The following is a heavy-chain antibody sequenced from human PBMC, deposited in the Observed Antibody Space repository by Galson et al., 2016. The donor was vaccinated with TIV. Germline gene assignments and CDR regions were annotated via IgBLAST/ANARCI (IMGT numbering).Heavy chain of an antibody. Sequence: CAASGFPFSSYGMHWVRQAPGKGLEWVTFIWYDGSNKYYTDSVKGRFTISRDNSKNTLYLQMNSLRAEDTAVYFCAREFYLNYYYGMDVWGQGTTVTVSS. J-gene: IGHJ6*02. CDR3: AREFYLNYYYGMDV. CDR2: IWYDGSNK. D-gene: IGHD2/OR15-2a*01. V-gene: IGHV3-33*01. CDR1: GFPFSSYG.